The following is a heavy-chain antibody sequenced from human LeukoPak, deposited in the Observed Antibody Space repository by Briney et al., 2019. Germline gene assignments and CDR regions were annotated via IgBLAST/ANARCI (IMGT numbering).Heavy chain of an antibody. V-gene: IGHV3-33*01. D-gene: IGHD2-15*01. CDR2: IWYDGSNR. CDR1: GFTFSSYG. Sequence: QPGGSLRLSCAASGFTFSSYGMHWVRQAPDKGLEWVAIIWYDGSNRYYADSVKGRFTISRDNSKNTLYLQMDSLRAEDTAVYYCARSGSSLNWFDPWGQGTLVTVSS. J-gene: IGHJ5*02. CDR3: ARSGSSLNWFDP.